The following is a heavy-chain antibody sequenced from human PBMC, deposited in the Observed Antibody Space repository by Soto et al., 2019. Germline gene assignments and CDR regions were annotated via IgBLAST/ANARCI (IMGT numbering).Heavy chain of an antibody. CDR1: GGTFSSYT. CDR2: IIPILGIA. CDR3: ARAGCSGGICYFDY. Sequence: QVQLVQSGAEVQKPGSSVKVSCKASGGTFSSYTISWVRQAPGQGLEWMGRIIPILGIANYAQKFQGRVTITADKSTSTAYMELSSLRSEDTAVYYCARAGCSGGICYFDYWGQGTLVTVSS. D-gene: IGHD2-15*01. J-gene: IGHJ4*02. V-gene: IGHV1-69*02.